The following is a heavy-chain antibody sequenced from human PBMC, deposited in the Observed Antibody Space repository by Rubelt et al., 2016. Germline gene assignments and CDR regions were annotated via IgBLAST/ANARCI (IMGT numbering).Heavy chain of an antibody. V-gene: IGHV3-23*01. CDR2: ISGSGGSA. D-gene: IGHD2-15*01. CDR3: AKGTDSRPRYGVDV. CDR1: GFTFSNCA. Sequence: DVQLLESGGGLVQPGGSLRLSCAASGFTFSNCAMHWVRQAPGQGLEWVSDISGSGGSAYYADSVKGRFTISRDNSKKTMYLQMNSLRGEDTAVYYCAKGTDSRPRYGVDVWGQGTTVTVFS. J-gene: IGHJ6*02.